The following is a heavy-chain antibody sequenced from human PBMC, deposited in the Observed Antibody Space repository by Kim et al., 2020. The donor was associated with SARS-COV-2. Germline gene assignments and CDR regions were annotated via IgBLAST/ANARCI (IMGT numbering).Heavy chain of an antibody. V-gene: IGHV4-4*08. J-gene: IGHJ4*02. CDR3: ARASSSGSFDY. D-gene: IGHD6-6*01. CDR2: T. Sequence: TPYTPSPKRRVTLSVDTSKNHFSLKMNSVTAADTAVYYCARASSSGSFDYWGQGTLVTVSS.